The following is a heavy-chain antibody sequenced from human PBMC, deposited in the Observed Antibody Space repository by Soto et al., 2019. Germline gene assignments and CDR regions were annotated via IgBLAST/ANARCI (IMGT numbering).Heavy chain of an antibody. J-gene: IGHJ6*03. Sequence: GGSLRLSCAASGFTFSSYSMNWVRQAPGKGLEWVSSISSSSSYIYYADSVKGRFTISRDNAKNSLYLQMNSLRAEDTAVYYCARGLQSASEIYYYYYYMDVWGKGTTVTVSS. V-gene: IGHV3-21*01. CDR3: ARGLQSASEIYYYYYYMDV. D-gene: IGHD4-4*01. CDR1: GFTFSSYS. CDR2: ISSSSSYI.